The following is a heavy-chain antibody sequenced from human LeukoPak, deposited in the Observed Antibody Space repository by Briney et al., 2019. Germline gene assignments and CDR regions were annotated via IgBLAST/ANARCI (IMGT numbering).Heavy chain of an antibody. CDR2: IYHSGST. Sequence: SETLSLTCTVSGGSISSGGYYWSWIRQPPGKGLEWIGYIYHSGSTYYNPSLKSRVTISIDTSKNQFSLKLSSVTAADTAVYYCARARSYGSFDYWGQGTLVTVSS. D-gene: IGHD5-18*01. V-gene: IGHV4-30-2*01. CDR1: GGSISSGGYY. CDR3: ARARSYGSFDY. J-gene: IGHJ4*02.